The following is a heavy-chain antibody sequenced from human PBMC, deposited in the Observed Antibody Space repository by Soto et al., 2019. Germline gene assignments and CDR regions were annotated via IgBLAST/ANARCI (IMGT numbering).Heavy chain of an antibody. V-gene: IGHV1-18*01. D-gene: IGHD2-15*01. J-gene: IGHJ5*02. CDR2: ISAYNGNT. CDR3: AIRSCSFPNSPLGP. CDR1: GYTFTSYG. Sequence: ASVKVSCKASGYTFTSYGISWVRQAPGQGLEWMGWISAYNGNTNYAQKLQGRGTMTTDTSTGTADMELSRLRSYDPAVYYCAIRSCSFPNSPLGPWGEGTLGTVSS.